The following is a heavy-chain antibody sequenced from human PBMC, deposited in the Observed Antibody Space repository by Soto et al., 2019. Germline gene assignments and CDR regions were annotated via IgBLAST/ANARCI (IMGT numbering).Heavy chain of an antibody. D-gene: IGHD6-13*01. CDR3: AIRNVKYSSSWYSHWAFDY. Sequence: QVQLQESGPGLVKPSGTLSLTCAVSGGSISSSNWWSWVRQPPGKGLEWIGEIYHSGSTNYNPSLKSRVTISVDKSKNQFSLKLSSVTAADTAVYYCAIRNVKYSSSWYSHWAFDYWGQGTLVTVSS. J-gene: IGHJ4*02. CDR2: IYHSGST. V-gene: IGHV4-4*02. CDR1: GGSISSSNW.